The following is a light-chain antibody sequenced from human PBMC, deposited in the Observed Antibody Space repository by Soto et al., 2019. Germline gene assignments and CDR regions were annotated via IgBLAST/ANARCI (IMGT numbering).Light chain of an antibody. Sequence: NFMLTQPHSVSESPGKTVTISCTRSSGSIASSYVQWYQQLPGSAPSIVIYEDKQRPSGVPDRFSGSIDSSSNSASLSISGLKTEDEADYSWQSFDTRHRVFGGGTKLTVL. CDR3: QSFDTRHRV. J-gene: IGLJ3*02. V-gene: IGLV6-57*04. CDR1: SGSIASSY. CDR2: EDK.